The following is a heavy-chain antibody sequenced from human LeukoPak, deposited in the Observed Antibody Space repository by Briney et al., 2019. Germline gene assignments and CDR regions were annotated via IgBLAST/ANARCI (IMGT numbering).Heavy chain of an antibody. D-gene: IGHD3-9*01. J-gene: IGHJ4*02. CDR2: INPSGGST. CDR3: ARTTRPQYYDILTGYQHYFDY. CDR1: GYTFTGYY. V-gene: IGHV1-46*01. Sequence: ASVKVSCKASGYTFTGYYMHWVRQAPGQGLEWMGIINPSGGSTSYAQKFQGRVTMTRDMSTSTVYMELSSLRSEDTAVYYCARTTRPQYYDILTGYQHYFDYWGQGTLVTVSS.